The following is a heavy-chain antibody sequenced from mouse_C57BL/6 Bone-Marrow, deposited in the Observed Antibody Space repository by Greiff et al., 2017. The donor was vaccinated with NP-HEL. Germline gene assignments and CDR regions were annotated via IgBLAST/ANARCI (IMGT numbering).Heavy chain of an antibody. CDR2: IRHKANGYTT. V-gene: IGHV7-3*01. CDR1: GFTFTDYY. J-gene: IGHJ3*01. CDR3: ARLLGSFAY. Sequence: EVMLVESGGGLVQPGGSLSLSCAASGFTFTDYYMSWVRQPPGKALEWLGFIRHKANGYTTEYSAYVKGRFTISRDNAQSILYLQMNALRAEDSATYYCARLLGSFAYWGQGTLVTVSA. D-gene: IGHD1-1*01.